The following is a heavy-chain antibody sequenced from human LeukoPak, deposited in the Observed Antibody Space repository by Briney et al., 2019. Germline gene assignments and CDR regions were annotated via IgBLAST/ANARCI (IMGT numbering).Heavy chain of an antibody. J-gene: IGHJ4*02. V-gene: IGHV3-74*01. CDR3: ARDQGSFDY. CDR1: GFTFSSYW. CDR2: IPGAGIGT. Sequence: GGSLRLSCAASGFTFSSYWMHWIRQAPGKGLVWVSRIPGAGIGTSYADSVRGRFTISRDNAKNTVYLQMNSLRAEDTAVYYCARDQGSFDYWGQGTLVTVSS.